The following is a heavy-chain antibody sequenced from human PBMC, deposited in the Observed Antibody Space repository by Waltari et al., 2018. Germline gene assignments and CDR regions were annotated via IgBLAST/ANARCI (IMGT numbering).Heavy chain of an antibody. J-gene: IGHJ4*02. CDR2: SNTDGSTR. D-gene: IGHD4-17*01. Sequence: EVQLAESGGGLVQPGETLRLSCAASGFTFSPYWMHWVGQGHGKGLVWVSRSNTDGSTRNYADSVKGRFTISRDNAKNTLYLQMNSLRAEDTAVYYCTREDYGGKDYWGQGTLVTVSS. CDR1: GFTFSPYW. CDR3: TREDYGGKDY. V-gene: IGHV3-74*01.